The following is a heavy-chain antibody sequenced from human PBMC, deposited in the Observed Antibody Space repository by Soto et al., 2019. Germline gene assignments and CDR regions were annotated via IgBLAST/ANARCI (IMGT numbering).Heavy chain of an antibody. V-gene: IGHV4-34*01. CDR2: INQSETT. J-gene: IGHJ6*03. CDR3: ARAYYDFWSGYTYYYYMDV. CDR1: GGSFSGYY. Sequence: SETLSLTCAVYGGSFSGYYWTWIRQPPGKGLEWIGEINQSETTNYNPSLKSRVTISADTSKNQFSLKLSSVTAADTAVYYCARAYYDFWSGYTYYYYMDVWGKGTTVTVSS. D-gene: IGHD3-3*01.